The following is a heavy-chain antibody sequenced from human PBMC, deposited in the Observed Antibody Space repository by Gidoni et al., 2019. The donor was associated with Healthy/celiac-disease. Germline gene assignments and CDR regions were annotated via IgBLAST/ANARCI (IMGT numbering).Heavy chain of an antibody. CDR1: GGSFSGYY. D-gene: IGHD6-13*01. V-gene: IGHV4-34*01. CDR2: INHSGRT. Sequence: QVQLQQWGAGLLTPSETLSLTCAVYGGSFSGYYWSWIRQPPGKGLEWIGEINHSGRTNYNPSLKSRVTISVDTSKNQFSLKLSSVTAADTAVYYCARVRGPGYSSSHGWFDPWGQGTLVTVSS. CDR3: ARVRGPGYSSSHGWFDP. J-gene: IGHJ5*02.